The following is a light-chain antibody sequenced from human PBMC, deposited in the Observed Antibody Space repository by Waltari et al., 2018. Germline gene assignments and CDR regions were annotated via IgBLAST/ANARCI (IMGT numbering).Light chain of an antibody. Sequence: QSALTQPPAASGSPGQSVIISCTGTSSDVGGYNWVSWYQQHPGKVPKLLISEVSKRPSGAPDRFSGSKSGNTASLTVSGLQTEDEADYYCSSYAGRSNLVFGGGTRVTVL. V-gene: IGLV2-8*01. J-gene: IGLJ3*02. CDR3: SSYAGRSNLV. CDR2: EVS. CDR1: SSDVGGYNW.